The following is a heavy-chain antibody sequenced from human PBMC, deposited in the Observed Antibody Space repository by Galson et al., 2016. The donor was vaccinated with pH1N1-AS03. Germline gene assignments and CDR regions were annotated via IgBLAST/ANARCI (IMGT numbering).Heavy chain of an antibody. J-gene: IGHJ4*02. CDR1: EFTFSICH. D-gene: IGHD5-12*01. Sequence: SLRLSCAASEFTFSICHKSWVRQAPGKGLEWVSYINSRSDIIHYADSVRGRFTISRDNARNSLYLQMHSLRDDDTAVYYCARDSGYGGTFDNWGQGALVTVSS. CDR3: ARDSGYGGTFDN. V-gene: IGHV3-48*02. CDR2: INSRSDII.